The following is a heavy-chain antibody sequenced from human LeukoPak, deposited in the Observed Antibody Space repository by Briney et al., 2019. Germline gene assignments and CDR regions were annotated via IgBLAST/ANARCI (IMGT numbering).Heavy chain of an antibody. Sequence: VAPVKVSCKASGYTFTSYGISWVRQAPGQGLEWMGWISAYNGNTNYAQKLQGRVTMTTDTSTSTAYMELRSLRSDDTAVYYCAREGGTYYYGSGSPNIPPGYWGQGTLVTVSS. D-gene: IGHD3-10*01. CDR3: AREGGTYYYGSGSPNIPPGY. V-gene: IGHV1-18*01. CDR2: ISAYNGNT. CDR1: GYTFTSYG. J-gene: IGHJ4*02.